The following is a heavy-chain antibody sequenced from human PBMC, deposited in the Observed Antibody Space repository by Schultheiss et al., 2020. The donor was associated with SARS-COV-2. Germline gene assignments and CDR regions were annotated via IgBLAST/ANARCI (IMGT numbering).Heavy chain of an antibody. CDR3: ARDKSSYYYYYGMDV. J-gene: IGHJ6*02. Sequence: GGSLRLSCAASGFSFSSYAMHWVRQAPGKGLEWVSRINSDGSSTSYADSVKGRFTISRDNAKNTLYLQMNSLRAEDTAVYYCARDKSSYYYYYGMDVWGQGTTVTVSS. CDR1: GFSFSSYA. V-gene: IGHV3-74*01. CDR2: INSDGSST.